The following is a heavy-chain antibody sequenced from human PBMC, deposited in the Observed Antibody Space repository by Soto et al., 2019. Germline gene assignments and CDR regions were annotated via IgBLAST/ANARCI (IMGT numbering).Heavy chain of an antibody. CDR3: ARGYSGYDPFDY. V-gene: IGHV4-34*01. Sequence: QVQLQQWGAGLLKPSETLSLTCAAYGGSFSGYYWSWIRQPPGKGLEWIGEINHSGSTNYNPSLKSRVTISVDTSKNHFSLKLSSVTAADTAVYYCARGYSGYDPFDYWGQGTLVTVSS. CDR2: INHSGST. CDR1: GGSFSGYY. D-gene: IGHD5-12*01. J-gene: IGHJ4*02.